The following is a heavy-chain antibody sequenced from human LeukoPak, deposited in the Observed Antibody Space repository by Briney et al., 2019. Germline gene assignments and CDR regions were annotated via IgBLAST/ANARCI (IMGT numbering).Heavy chain of an antibody. CDR2: IYYSGST. J-gene: IGHJ4*02. V-gene: IGHV4-59*08. D-gene: IGHD6-19*01. CDR1: GGSISSYY. CDR3: ARHGKHSSGWYGSDY. Sequence: SETLSLTCTVSGGSISSYYWSWIRQPPGKGLEWIGYIYYSGSTNYNPSLRSRVTISVDTSKNQFSLKLSSVTAADTAVYYCARHGKHSSGWYGSDYWGQGTLVTVSS.